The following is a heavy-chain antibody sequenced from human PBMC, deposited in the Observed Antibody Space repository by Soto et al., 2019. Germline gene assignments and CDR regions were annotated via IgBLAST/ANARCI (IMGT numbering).Heavy chain of an antibody. D-gene: IGHD2-15*01. CDR3: ARAAVHCSSGRCYADLIDC. J-gene: IGHJ4*02. Sequence: GGSLRLSCAASGFTFISYAMSWGLQAPWKGLEWVAVIHSGGSTYYADSVKGRFTISRDNSKKTLYLQMNSLRAEDTAVYYCARAAVHCSSGRCYADLIDCWGQGTLRTVSS. CDR2: IHSGGST. V-gene: IGHV3-66*01. CDR1: GFTFISYA.